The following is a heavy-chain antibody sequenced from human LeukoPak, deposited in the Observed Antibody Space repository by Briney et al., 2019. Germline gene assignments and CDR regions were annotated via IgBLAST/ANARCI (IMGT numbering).Heavy chain of an antibody. CDR2: ISSSSSTI. Sequence: GGSLRLSCAASGFTFSSYSMNWVRQAPGKGLEWVSYISSSSSTICCADSVKGRFTISRDNAKNSLYLQMNSLRAEDTAVYYCARRTIEWGQGTLVTVSS. J-gene: IGHJ4*02. V-gene: IGHV3-48*01. CDR3: ARRTIE. CDR1: GFTFSSYS.